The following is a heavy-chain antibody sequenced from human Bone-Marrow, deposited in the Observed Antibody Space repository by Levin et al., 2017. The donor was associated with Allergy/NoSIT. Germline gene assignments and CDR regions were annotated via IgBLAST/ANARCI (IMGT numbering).Heavy chain of an antibody. CDR1: GFTFSDYY. D-gene: IGHD6-13*01. CDR3: ASRSSSWTTKNYYYYGMDV. J-gene: IGHJ6*02. V-gene: IGHV3-11*01. CDR2: ISSSGSTI. Sequence: LSLTCAASGFTFSDYYMSWIRQAPGKGLEWVSYISSSGSTIYYADSVKGRFTISRDNAKNSLYLQMNSLRAEDTAVYYCASRSSSWTTKNYYYYGMDVWGQGTTVTVSS.